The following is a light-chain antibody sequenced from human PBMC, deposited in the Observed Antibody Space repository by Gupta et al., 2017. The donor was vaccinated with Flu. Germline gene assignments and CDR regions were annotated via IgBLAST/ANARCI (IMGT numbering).Light chain of an antibody. CDR2: GVD. CDR1: SSDVGYYNY. V-gene: IGLV2-14*01. Sequence: RAITISCTGTSSDVGYYNYVAWFQQHPDQAPKLVIYGVDNRPSGVSDRFSGSKSGNTASLTISGLQTEDESDYYCASYTTRSTGVFGGGTTLTVL. CDR3: ASYTTRSTGV. J-gene: IGLJ3*02.